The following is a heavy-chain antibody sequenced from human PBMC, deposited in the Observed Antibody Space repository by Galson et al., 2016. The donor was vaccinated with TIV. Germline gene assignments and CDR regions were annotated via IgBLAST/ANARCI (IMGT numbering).Heavy chain of an antibody. D-gene: IGHD1-26*01. CDR3: ARWADSGSYYQYFHH. Sequence: TLSLTCNVSGGSINSGGFFWSWIRQHPGKGLEWIGYIYNSGTTFYDPSLKNRDSISVDTSKNHFSLRLSSVTAADTAVYYCARWADSGSYYQYFHHWGQGTLVTVSS. J-gene: IGHJ1*01. CDR2: IYNSGTT. CDR1: GGSINSGGFF. V-gene: IGHV4-31*03.